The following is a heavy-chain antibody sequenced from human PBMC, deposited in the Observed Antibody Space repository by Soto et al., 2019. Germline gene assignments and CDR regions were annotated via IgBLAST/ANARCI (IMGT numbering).Heavy chain of an antibody. CDR3: ARERAILTGYPHPHREHPNWFDP. J-gene: IGHJ5*02. CDR1: GFTFSSYE. V-gene: IGHV3-48*03. D-gene: IGHD3-9*01. CDR2: ISSSGSTI. Sequence: EVQLVESGGGLVQPGGSLRLSCAASGFTFSSYEMNWVRQAPGKGLEWVSYISSSGSTIYYADSVKGRFTISRDNAKNSLYLQMNSLRAEDTAVYYCARERAILTGYPHPHREHPNWFDPWGQGTLVTVSS.